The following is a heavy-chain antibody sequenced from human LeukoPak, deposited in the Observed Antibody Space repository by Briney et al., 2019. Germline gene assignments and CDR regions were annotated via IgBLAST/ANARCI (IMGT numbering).Heavy chain of an antibody. CDR3: ARMTDYYDSSGYPYGFDP. J-gene: IGHJ5*02. CDR2: IYYSGST. D-gene: IGHD3-22*01. V-gene: IGHV4-59*08. Sequence: SETLSLTCTVSGGSISSSYWSWIRQPPGKGLEWIGYIYYSGSTNYNPSLKSRVTISVDTSKNQFSLKLSSVTAADTAVYYCARMTDYYDSSGYPYGFDPWGQGTLVTVSS. CDR1: GGSISSSY.